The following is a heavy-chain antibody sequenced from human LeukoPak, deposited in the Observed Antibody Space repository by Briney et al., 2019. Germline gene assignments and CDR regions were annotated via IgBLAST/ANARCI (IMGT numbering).Heavy chain of an antibody. Sequence: SDTLSLTCAVSGFSCRTGYYWGWIRQPPGKGLEWIGSVYHRGSTYYSPSLKSRVTISVDTAKNQFSLKLTSVTAADTAVYYCARVGRGYYRNPFDYWGQGILVTVSS. D-gene: IGHD3-22*01. CDR2: VYHRGST. V-gene: IGHV4-38-2*01. J-gene: IGHJ4*02. CDR1: GFSCRTGYY. CDR3: ARVGRGYYRNPFDY.